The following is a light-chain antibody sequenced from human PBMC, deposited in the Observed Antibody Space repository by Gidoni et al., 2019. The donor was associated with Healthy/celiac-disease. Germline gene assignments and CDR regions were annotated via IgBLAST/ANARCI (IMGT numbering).Light chain of an antibody. J-gene: IGKJ4*01. CDR3: QQYNSYRALT. CDR2: KAS. CDR1: QSISSW. V-gene: IGKV1-5*03. Sequence: DIQMTQSPSTLSASVGDRVTITCRASQSISSWLAWYQQKPGKAPKLLIYKASSLESGVPSRFSGSGSGTEFTLTISSLQPDDFATYYCQQYNSYRALTFGGXPKVEIK.